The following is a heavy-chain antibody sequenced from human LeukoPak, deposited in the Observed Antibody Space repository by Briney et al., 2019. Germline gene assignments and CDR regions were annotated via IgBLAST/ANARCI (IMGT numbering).Heavy chain of an antibody. CDR2: IYYSGST. CDR1: GGSISSSSYY. CDR3: ARGGVYSSSWYPLGWFGDLHFDY. V-gene: IGHV4-39*07. J-gene: IGHJ4*02. Sequence: SETLSLTCTVSGGSISSSSYYWGWIRQPPGKGLEWIGSIYYSGSTYYNPSLKSRVTISVDTSKNQFSLKLSSVTAADTAVYYCARGGVYSSSWYPLGWFGDLHFDYWGQGTLVTVSS. D-gene: IGHD6-13*01.